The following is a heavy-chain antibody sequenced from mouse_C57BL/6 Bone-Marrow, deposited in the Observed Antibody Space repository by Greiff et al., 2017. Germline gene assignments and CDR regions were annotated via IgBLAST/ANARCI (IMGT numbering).Heavy chain of an antibody. V-gene: IGHV1-64*01. CDR1: GYTFTSYW. D-gene: IGHD1-1*01. CDR3: ASITTVVEVDY. Sequence: QVQLQQPGAELVKPGASVKLSCKASGYTFTSYWMHWVKQRPGQGLEWIGMIHPNSGSTNYNEKFKSKDTLTVDKSSSTAYMQLSSLTSEDSAVYYCASITTVVEVDYWGQGTTLTVSS. CDR2: IHPNSGST. J-gene: IGHJ2*01.